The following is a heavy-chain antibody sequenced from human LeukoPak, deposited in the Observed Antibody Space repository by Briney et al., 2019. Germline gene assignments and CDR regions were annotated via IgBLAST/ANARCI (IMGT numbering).Heavy chain of an antibody. CDR2: IYYSGST. D-gene: IGHD3-3*01. CDR1: GGSISSYY. J-gene: IGHJ4*02. Sequence: SETLSLTCTVSGGSISSYYWSWIRQPPGKGLEWIGYIYYSGSTNYNPSLKSRVTISVDTSKNQFSLKLSSVTAADTAVYYCARGRGIFGVVHFDYWGRGTLVTVSS. CDR3: ARGRGIFGVVHFDY. V-gene: IGHV4-59*01.